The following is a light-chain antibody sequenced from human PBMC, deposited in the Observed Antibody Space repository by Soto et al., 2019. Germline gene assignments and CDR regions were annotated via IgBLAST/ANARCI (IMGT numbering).Light chain of an antibody. J-gene: IGKJ4*01. V-gene: IGKV3D-15*01. Sequence: EIVLTQSPATLSVSPGEGAALSCRASQSVSNNLAWYQQKPGQPPRLLIFGASTRATGIPARFSGSGSEAEFALTISTLQPEDFAVYYCQQYSVWPLTFXGGTKVDIK. CDR3: QQYSVWPLT. CDR1: QSVSNN. CDR2: GAS.